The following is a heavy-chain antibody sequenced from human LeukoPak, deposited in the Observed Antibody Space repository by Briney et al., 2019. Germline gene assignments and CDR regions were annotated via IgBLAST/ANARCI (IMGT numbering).Heavy chain of an antibody. J-gene: IGHJ3*02. CDR3: ARFGRDDAFDI. V-gene: IGHV3-48*03. D-gene: IGHD3-10*01. Sequence: AGGSLRLSCAASGFTFSIYEMNWVRQAPGKGLEWVSSSSGSTIYYADSVKGRFTISRDNAKNSLYLQMNSLRAEDTAVYYCARFGRDDAFDIWGQGTMVTVSS. CDR1: GFTFSIYE. CDR2: SSSGSTI.